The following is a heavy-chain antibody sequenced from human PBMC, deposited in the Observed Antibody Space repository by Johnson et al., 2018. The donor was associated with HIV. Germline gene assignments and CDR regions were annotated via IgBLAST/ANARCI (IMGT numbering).Heavy chain of an antibody. CDR1: GFTFSDHY. CDR3: TTADIVGTFDI. D-gene: IGHD2-15*01. Sequence: VHLVESGGGLVQPGGSLRLSCAASGFTFSDHYMDWVRQAPGKGLEWVGRTRNKANSYTTEYAASVKGRFTISRDDSEKILYLQMSSLKTEDTAVYYCTTADIVGTFDIWGQGTMVTVS. J-gene: IGHJ3*02. V-gene: IGHV3-72*01. CDR2: TRNKANSYTT.